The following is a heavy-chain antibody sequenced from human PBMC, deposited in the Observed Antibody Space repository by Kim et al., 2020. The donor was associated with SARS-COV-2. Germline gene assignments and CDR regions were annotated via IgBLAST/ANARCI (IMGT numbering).Heavy chain of an antibody. CDR1: GFTSSSYA. Sequence: GGSLRLSCAASGFTSSSYAMHWVRQAPGKGLEWVAVISYDGSNKYYADSVKGRFTISRDNSKNTLYLQMNSLRAEDTAVYYCARDQRAGRLLWFGELLTSGAFDIWGQGTMVTVSS. V-gene: IGHV3-30*04. D-gene: IGHD3-10*01. J-gene: IGHJ3*02. CDR2: ISYDGSNK. CDR3: ARDQRAGRLLWFGELLTSGAFDI.